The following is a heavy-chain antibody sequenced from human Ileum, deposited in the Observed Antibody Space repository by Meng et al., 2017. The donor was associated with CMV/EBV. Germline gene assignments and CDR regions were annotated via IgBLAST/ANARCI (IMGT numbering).Heavy chain of an antibody. J-gene: IGHJ1*01. CDR2: ADTSGNR. V-gene: IGHV4-59*01. CDR3: AKGGGWFLH. CDR1: GDSLTTSF. Sequence: SETLSLTCTASGDSLTTSFWSWIRQPPGKGLEWIGYADTSGNRSHSPSLKSRVTMSLDMSKNHFSLSLQSVTAADTAVYYCAKGGGWFLHWGQGTRVTVSS. D-gene: IGHD6-19*01.